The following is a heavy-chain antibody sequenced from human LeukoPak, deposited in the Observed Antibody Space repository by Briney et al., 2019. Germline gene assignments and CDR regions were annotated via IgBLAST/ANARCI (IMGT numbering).Heavy chain of an antibody. J-gene: IGHJ4*02. D-gene: IGHD3-16*01. Sequence: GGSLRLSCAASEFTFSSYAMSWVRQAPGKGLEWVSAISDSGADTYYADSVKGRFTISRDNSKNTLLLQMNSLRAEDTATYYCAKASSPLGHFDYWGQGTLVTVSS. CDR2: ISDSGADT. V-gene: IGHV3-23*01. CDR3: AKASSPLGHFDY. CDR1: EFTFSSYA.